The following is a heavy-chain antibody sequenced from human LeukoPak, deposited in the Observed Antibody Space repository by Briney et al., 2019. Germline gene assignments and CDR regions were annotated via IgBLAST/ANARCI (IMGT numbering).Heavy chain of an antibody. CDR2: ISVYNGNT. J-gene: IGHJ4*02. V-gene: IGHV1-18*01. D-gene: IGHD2-2*01. CDR3: ARANPLYCSSTTCLFDY. Sequence: GASVKVSCKASGYTFTSYGINWVRQAPGQGLEWMGWISVYNGNTNYAQKLQGRVIMTTDTSTSTAYMELRSLRSDDTAVYYCARANPLYCSSTTCLFDYWGQGTLVTVSS. CDR1: GYTFTSYG.